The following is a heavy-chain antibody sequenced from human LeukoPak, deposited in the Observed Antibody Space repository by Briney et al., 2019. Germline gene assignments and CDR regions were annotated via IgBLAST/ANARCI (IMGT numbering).Heavy chain of an antibody. CDR2: IYYSGST. V-gene: IGHV4-39*01. Sequence: PSEILSLTCTVSVGSIGRSSYYWGWIRQPPGKGLEWIGSIYYSGSTSYSPSLKSRVTISVDTSNNQFSLKVSSVTAADTAVYYCARQAARTYDYWGQGILVTVSS. CDR1: VGSIGRSSYY. CDR3: ARQAARTYDY. J-gene: IGHJ4*02.